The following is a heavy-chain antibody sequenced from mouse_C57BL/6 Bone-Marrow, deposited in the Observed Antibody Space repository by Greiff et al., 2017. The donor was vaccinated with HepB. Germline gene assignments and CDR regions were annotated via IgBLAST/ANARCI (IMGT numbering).Heavy chain of an antibody. J-gene: IGHJ1*03. CDR3: ARPNYYGSSSYWYFDV. CDR1: GYTFTSYW. D-gene: IGHD1-1*01. Sequence: VQLQQSGAELVMPGASVKLSCKASGYTFTSYWMHWVKQRPGQGLEWIGEIDPSDSYTNYNQKFKGKSTLTVDKSSSTAYMQLSSLTSEDSAVYYCARPNYYGSSSYWYFDVWGTGTTVTVSS. V-gene: IGHV1-69*01. CDR2: IDPSDSYT.